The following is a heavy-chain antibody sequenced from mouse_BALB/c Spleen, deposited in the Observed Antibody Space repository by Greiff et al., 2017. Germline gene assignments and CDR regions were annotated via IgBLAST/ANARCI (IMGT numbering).Heavy chain of an antibody. CDR2: ISSGSSTI. V-gene: IGHV5-17*02. D-gene: IGHD2-10*02. Sequence: DVKLVESGGGLVQPGGSRKLSCAASGFTFSSFGMHWVRQAPEKGLEWVAYISSGSSTIYYADTVKGRFTISRDNPKNTLFLQMTSLRSEDTAMYYCARGYGNYEGYYAMDYWGQGTSVTVSS. J-gene: IGHJ4*01. CDR1: GFTFSSFG. CDR3: ARGYGNYEGYYAMDY.